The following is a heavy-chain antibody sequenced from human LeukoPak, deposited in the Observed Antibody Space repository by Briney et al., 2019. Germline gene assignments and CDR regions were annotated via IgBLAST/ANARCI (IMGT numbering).Heavy chain of an antibody. CDR2: ISYDGSNK. V-gene: IGHV3-30*03. Sequence: PGGSLRLSCAASGFTFSSYSMNWVRQAPGKGLEWVAVISYDGSNKYYADSVKGRFTISRDNSKNTLYLQMNSLRAEDTAVYYCARDSRDGYNLAFDYWGQGTLVTVSS. CDR3: ARDSRDGYNLAFDY. CDR1: GFTFSSYS. J-gene: IGHJ4*02. D-gene: IGHD5-24*01.